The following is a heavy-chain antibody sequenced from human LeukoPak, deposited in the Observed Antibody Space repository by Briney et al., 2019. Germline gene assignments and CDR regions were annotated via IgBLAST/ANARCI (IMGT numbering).Heavy chain of an antibody. J-gene: IGHJ4*02. CDR1: GYSISSGYY. D-gene: IGHD3-10*01. CDR2: IYHSGST. CDR3: ASFFSMVRGVPFDY. Sequence: PSETLSLTCAVSGYSISSGYYWGWIRQPPGNGLEWIGSIYHSGSTYYNPSLKSRVTISVDTSKNQFSLKLSSVTAADTAVYYCASFFSMVRGVPFDYWGQGTLVTVSS. V-gene: IGHV4-38-2*01.